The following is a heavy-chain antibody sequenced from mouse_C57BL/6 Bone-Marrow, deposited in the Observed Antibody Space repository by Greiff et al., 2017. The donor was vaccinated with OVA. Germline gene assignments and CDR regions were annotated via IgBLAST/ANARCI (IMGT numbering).Heavy chain of an antibody. CDR1: GYTFTSYW. CDR2: IYPGSGST. Sequence: QVQLQQPGAELVKPGASVKMSCKASGYTFTSYWITWVKQRPGQGLEWIGDIYPGSGSTNYNEKFKSKATLTVDTSSSTAYMQLSSLTSEDSAVYYCARRDYGSNQFAYWGQGTLVTVSA. V-gene: IGHV1-55*01. CDR3: ARRDYGSNQFAY. D-gene: IGHD1-1*01. J-gene: IGHJ3*01.